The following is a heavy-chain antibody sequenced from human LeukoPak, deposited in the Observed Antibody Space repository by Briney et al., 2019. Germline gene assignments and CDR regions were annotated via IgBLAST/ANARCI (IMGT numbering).Heavy chain of an antibody. V-gene: IGHV3-7*01. CDR3: ARLFYYDSSGVYGMDV. Sequence: PGGSLRLSCAASGFTFSSYWMSWVRQAPGKGLEWVANIKQDGSEKYYVDSVKGRFTISRDNAKNSLYLQMNSLRAEDTAVYYCARLFYYDSSGVYGMDVWGQGTMVTVSS. D-gene: IGHD3-22*01. CDR2: IKQDGSEK. J-gene: IGHJ6*02. CDR1: GFTFSSYW.